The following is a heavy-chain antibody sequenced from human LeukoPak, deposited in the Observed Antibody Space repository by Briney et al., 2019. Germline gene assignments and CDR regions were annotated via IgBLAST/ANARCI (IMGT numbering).Heavy chain of an antibody. Sequence: SETLSLTCTVSGGSISSYYWSWIRQPPGKGLEWIGYIYNNGSPNCNPSLKSRVTISVDTSKNQFSLKLSSMTAADTAVYYCARPNGGQSHDAFDIWGQGTMVTVSS. V-gene: IGHV4-59*08. D-gene: IGHD2-8*01. CDR1: GGSISSYY. J-gene: IGHJ3*02. CDR2: IYNNGSP. CDR3: ARPNGGQSHDAFDI.